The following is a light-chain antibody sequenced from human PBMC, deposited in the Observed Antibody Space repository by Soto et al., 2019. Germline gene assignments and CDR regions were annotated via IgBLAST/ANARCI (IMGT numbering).Light chain of an antibody. CDR3: FSYAGGTTWV. CDR1: SSDVGSYNL. Sequence: QSVLTQPASVSGSPGQSITISCTGTSSDVGSYNLVSWYQQHPGKAPKLMIYEGSQRPSGVSNRFSGSKSDNTASLTISGLQAEDEADYYCFSYAGGTTWVFGGGTKVTVL. J-gene: IGLJ3*02. CDR2: EGS. V-gene: IGLV2-23*01.